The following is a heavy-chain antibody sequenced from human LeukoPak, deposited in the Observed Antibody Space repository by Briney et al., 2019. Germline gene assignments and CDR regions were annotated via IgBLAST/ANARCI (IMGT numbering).Heavy chain of an antibody. Sequence: ASVKVSCKVSGDTLTELSMHWLRQAPGKGLEWMGGFDPEDGETIYAQKFQGRVTMTEDTSTDTAYMELSSLRSEDTAVYYCATEKLRYFDWLQYWGQGTLVTVSS. CDR2: FDPEDGET. V-gene: IGHV1-24*01. CDR1: GDTLTELS. CDR3: ATEKLRYFDWLQY. J-gene: IGHJ4*02. D-gene: IGHD3-9*01.